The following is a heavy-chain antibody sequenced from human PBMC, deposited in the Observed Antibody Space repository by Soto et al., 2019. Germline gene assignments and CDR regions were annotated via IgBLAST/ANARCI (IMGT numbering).Heavy chain of an antibody. V-gene: IGHV5-51*01. J-gene: IGHJ3*02. CDR1: GYSFTSYW. CDR2: IYPGDSNT. CDR3: ARHRRLLPPREAFDAFDI. Sequence: GESLKISCKGSGYSFTSYWIGWVRQMPGKGLEWMGIIYPGDSNTRYSPSFQGQVTISADKSLSTAYLQWSSLKASDTAMYYCARHRRLLPPREAFDAFDIWGQATMLTVSS.